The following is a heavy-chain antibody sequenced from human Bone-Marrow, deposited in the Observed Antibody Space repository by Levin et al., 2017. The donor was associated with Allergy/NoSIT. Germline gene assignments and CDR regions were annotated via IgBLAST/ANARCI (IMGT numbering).Heavy chain of an antibody. V-gene: IGHV3-23*01. CDR3: AKYMSGQWLEASDY. Sequence: GESLKISCAASGFTFSTFAMSWVRQAPGKGLEWVSGISGSGVRIEYADSVKGRFTMSRDNSKNTLYLQMHSLRAEDTAVYYCAKYMSGQWLEASDYWGQGTLDTVSS. CDR2: ISGSGVRI. D-gene: IGHD6-19*01. J-gene: IGHJ4*02. CDR1: GFTFSTFA.